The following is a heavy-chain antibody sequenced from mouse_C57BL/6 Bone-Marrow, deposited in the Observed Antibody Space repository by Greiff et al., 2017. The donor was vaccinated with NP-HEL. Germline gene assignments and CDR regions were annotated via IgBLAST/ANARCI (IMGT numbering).Heavy chain of an antibody. CDR3: AGSSSPWYFDV. D-gene: IGHD1-1*01. CDR2: INPSSGNT. J-gene: IGHJ1*03. CDR1: GFTFTGYS. Sequence: VQLVESGAELVRPGDSVKMSCKASGFTFTGYSMHWVKQRPGQGLEWIGYINPSSGNTYYNQKFKDKATLTADKSSSTAYMQLSSLTSDDYAVYYCAGSSSPWYFDVWGTGTTVTVSS. V-gene: IGHV1-4*01.